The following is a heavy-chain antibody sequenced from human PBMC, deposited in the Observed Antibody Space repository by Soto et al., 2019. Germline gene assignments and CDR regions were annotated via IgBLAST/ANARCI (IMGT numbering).Heavy chain of an antibody. Sequence: QVQVVQSGAEVKKPGSSVKVSCKASGGTFSSYAISWVRQAPGQGLEWMGGIIPIFGTANYAQKFQGRVTITADESTSTSYMELSSLRSEDTAVYYCASPTKPLYYYYGMDVWGQGTTVNVSS. D-gene: IGHD1-1*01. CDR2: IIPIFGTA. CDR1: GGTFSSYA. V-gene: IGHV1-69*12. J-gene: IGHJ6*02. CDR3: ASPTKPLYYYYGMDV.